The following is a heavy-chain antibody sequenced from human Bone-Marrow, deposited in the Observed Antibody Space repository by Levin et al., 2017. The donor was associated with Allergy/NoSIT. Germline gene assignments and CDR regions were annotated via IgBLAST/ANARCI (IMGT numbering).Heavy chain of an antibody. Sequence: QTGGSLRLSCAASGFSVSSNYMSWVRQAPGKGLEWVSVIYSGYSTYYADSVKGRFTISGDNSKNTLYLQMNSLRAEDTAVYYCARVLATGTTSSFDYWGQGTRVTVSS. CDR1: GFSVSSNY. CDR2: IYSGYST. CDR3: ARVLATGTTSSFDY. D-gene: IGHD1-1*01. V-gene: IGHV3-53*01. J-gene: IGHJ4*02.